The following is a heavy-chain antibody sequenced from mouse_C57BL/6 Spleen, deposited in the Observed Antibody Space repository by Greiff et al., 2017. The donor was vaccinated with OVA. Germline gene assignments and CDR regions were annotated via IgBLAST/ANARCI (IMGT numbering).Heavy chain of an antibody. Sequence: EVQLVESGGGLVKPGGSLKLSCAASGFTFSDYGMHWVRQAPEKGLEWVAYISSGSSTIYYADTVKGRFTISRDNAKNTLFLQMTSLRSEDAAVYYCARPNWEWFAYWGQGTLVTVSA. J-gene: IGHJ3*01. CDR3: ARPNWEWFAY. CDR2: ISSGSSTI. D-gene: IGHD4-1*02. V-gene: IGHV5-17*01. CDR1: GFTFSDYG.